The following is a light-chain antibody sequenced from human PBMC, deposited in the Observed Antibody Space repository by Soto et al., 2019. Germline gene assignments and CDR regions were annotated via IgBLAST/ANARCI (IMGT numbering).Light chain of an antibody. Sequence: QSALTQPASVSGSPGQSITISCTGTYTDVGGYNRVSWYQHHAGKGPKMLIFEVDNRPSGISDRFSGSKSGDTASLTISDLQAEDEADYYCVSYIESSLTHWVVGGGTKLTVL. J-gene: IGLJ3*02. V-gene: IGLV2-14*01. CDR2: EVD. CDR3: VSYIESSLTHWV. CDR1: YTDVGGYNR.